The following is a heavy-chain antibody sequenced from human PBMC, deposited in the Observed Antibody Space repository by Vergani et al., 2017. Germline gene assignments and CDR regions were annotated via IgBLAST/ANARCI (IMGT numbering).Heavy chain of an antibody. J-gene: IGHJ5*02. D-gene: IGHD1-1*01. Sequence: VQLQESGPGLVKPSETLSLTCTVSGGSISSYYWSWIRQPPGKGLEWVSSISSSSSYIYYADSVKGRFTISRDNAKNSLYLQMNSLRAEDTAVYYCARGGDWNGYNWFDPWGQGTLVTVSS. CDR2: ISSSSSYI. CDR1: GGSISSYY. V-gene: IGHV3-21*01. CDR3: ARGGDWNGYNWFDP.